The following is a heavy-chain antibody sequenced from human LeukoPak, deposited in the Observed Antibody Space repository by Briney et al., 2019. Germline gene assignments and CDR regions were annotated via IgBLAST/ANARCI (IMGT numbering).Heavy chain of an antibody. V-gene: IGHV3-48*04. Sequence: PGGSLRLSCAASGFTFSSFSMNWVRQAPGKGLEWVSYIRSSGTGTDYTGSVKGRFTISRDNAKNSLYLQMNSLRAEDTAVYYCARDGISPDAFDIWGQGTMVTVSS. CDR3: ARDGISPDAFDI. D-gene: IGHD1-1*01. CDR1: GFTFSSFS. J-gene: IGHJ3*02. CDR2: IRSSGTGT.